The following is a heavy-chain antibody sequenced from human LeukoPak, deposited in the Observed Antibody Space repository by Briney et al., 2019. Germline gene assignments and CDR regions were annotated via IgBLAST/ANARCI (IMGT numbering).Heavy chain of an antibody. Sequence: SETLSLTCTVSGGSISSSSYYWGWIRQPPGKGLEWIGSIYYSGSTYYNPSLKSRVTISVDTSKNQFSLKLSSVTAADTAVYYCASRDCYDSSGYYDVDYWGQGTLVTVSS. CDR2: IYYSGST. CDR3: ASRDCYDSSGYYDVDY. D-gene: IGHD3-22*01. CDR1: GGSISSSSYY. J-gene: IGHJ4*02. V-gene: IGHV4-39*01.